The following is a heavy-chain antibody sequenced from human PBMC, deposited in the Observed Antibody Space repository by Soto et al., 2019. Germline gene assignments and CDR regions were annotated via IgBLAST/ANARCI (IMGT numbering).Heavy chain of an antibody. CDR3: ARGTPSPLIVRSSRGPWFDP. D-gene: IGHD2-15*01. CDR2: MYYGGRT. CDR1: GGSISSYY. Sequence: SETLSLTCTVSGGSISSYYWSWIRQPPGKGLEWIGYMYYGGRTNYNPSLKSRVTISVDTSKMQVSLKLSSVTAADTAVYFCARGTPSPLIVRSSRGPWFDPWGQGTVVTVSS. V-gene: IGHV4-59*08. J-gene: IGHJ5*02.